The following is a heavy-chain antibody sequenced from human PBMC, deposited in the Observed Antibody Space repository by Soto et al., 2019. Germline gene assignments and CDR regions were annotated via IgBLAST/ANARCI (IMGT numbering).Heavy chain of an antibody. CDR1: GYTLTELS. Sequence: ASVKVSCKVSGYTLTELSMHWVRRAPGKGLEWMGGFDPEDGETIYAQKFQGRVTMTEDTSTDTAYMELSSLRSEDTAVYYCATVVSGGSYTYYFDYWGQGTLVTVYS. J-gene: IGHJ4*02. D-gene: IGHD1-26*01. CDR3: ATVVSGGSYTYYFDY. V-gene: IGHV1-24*01. CDR2: FDPEDGET.